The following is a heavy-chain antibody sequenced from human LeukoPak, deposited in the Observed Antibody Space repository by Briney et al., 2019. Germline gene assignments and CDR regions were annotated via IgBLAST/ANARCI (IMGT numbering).Heavy chain of an antibody. CDR3: ARSQDCDILTGYGY. D-gene: IGHD3-9*01. CDR2: ISSSSSYI. J-gene: IGHJ4*02. Sequence: GGSLRLSCAASGFTFSSYSMNWVRQAPGKGLEWVSSISSSSSYIYYADSVKGRFTISRDNAKNSLYLQMNSLRAEDTAVYYCARSQDCDILTGYGYWGQGTLVTVSS. CDR1: GFTFSSYS. V-gene: IGHV3-21*01.